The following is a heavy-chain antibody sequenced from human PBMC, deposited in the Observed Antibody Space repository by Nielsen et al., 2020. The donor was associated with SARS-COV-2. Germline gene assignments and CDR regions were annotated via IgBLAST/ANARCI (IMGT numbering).Heavy chain of an antibody. CDR2: ISGSGDST. J-gene: IGHJ4*02. CDR3: ARPPSGSYFDYFDY. V-gene: IGHV3-23*01. Sequence: GESLKISCAASGFAYNNYAMNWVRQAPGKGLEWVSVISGSGDSTYYADSVKGRFTISRDNAKNTLYLQMNSLRAEDTAVYYCARPPSGSYFDYFDYWGQGTLVTVSS. D-gene: IGHD1-26*01. CDR1: GFAYNNYA.